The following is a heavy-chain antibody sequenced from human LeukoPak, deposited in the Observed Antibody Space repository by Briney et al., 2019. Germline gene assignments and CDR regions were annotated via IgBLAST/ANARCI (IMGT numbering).Heavy chain of an antibody. D-gene: IGHD2-21*02. J-gene: IGHJ5*02. CDR3: ASLLRLAYCGGDCYSYWFDP. CDR1: GGSISSGDYY. V-gene: IGHV4-30-4*01. CDR2: IYYSGST. Sequence: SQTLSLTCTVSGGSISSGDYYWSWIRQPPGKGLEWIGYIYYSGSTYYNPSLKSRVTISVDTSKNQFSLKLSSVTAADTAVYYYASLLRLAYCGGDCYSYWFDPWGQGTLVTVSS.